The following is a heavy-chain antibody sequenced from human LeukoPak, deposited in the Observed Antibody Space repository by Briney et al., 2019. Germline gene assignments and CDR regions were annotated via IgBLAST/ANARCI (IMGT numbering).Heavy chain of an antibody. D-gene: IGHD1-26*01. CDR3: ARDYELGPGIVRD. CDR2: ISSSGSTI. V-gene: IGHV3-11*01. Sequence: GGSLRLSCAASGFTSSDYYMGWIRQAPGKGLEWVSYISSSGSTIYYADSVKGRFTISRDNAKNSLYLQMNSLRAEDTAVYYCARDYELGPGIVRDWGQGTLVTVPS. J-gene: IGHJ4*02. CDR1: GFTSSDYY.